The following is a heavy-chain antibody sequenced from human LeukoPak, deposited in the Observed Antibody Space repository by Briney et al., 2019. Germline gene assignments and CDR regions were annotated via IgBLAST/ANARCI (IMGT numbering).Heavy chain of an antibody. V-gene: IGHV4-34*01. CDR1: GGSFTTYY. CDR3: VRGPYSSDAGY. J-gene: IGHJ4*02. D-gene: IGHD5-12*01. Sequence: KPSETLSLTCAVYGGSFTTYYWSWIRQPPGKGLEWIGEINHSGHTNYNPSLKSRVSMSVDSSKNQVSLKLHSVTAADTAVYFCVRGPYSSDAGYWGQGTLVIVSS. CDR2: INHSGHT.